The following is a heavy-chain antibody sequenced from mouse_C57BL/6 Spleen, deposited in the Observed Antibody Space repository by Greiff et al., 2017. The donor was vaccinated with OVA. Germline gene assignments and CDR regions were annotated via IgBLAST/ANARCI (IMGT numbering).Heavy chain of an antibody. CDR2: INPNNGGT. V-gene: IGHV1-18*01. J-gene: IGHJ3*01. CDR1: GYTFTDYN. Sequence: EVQLQQSGPELVKPGASVKIPCKASGYTFTDYNMDWVKQSHGKSLEWIGDINPNNGGTIYNQKFKGKATLTVDKSSSTAYMELRSLTSEDTAVYYCASDYGSFAYWGQGTLVTVSA. D-gene: IGHD1-1*01. CDR3: ASDYGSFAY.